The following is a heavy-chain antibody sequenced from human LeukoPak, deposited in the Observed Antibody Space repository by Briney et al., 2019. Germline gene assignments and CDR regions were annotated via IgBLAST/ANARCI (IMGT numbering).Heavy chain of an antibody. V-gene: IGHV3-73*01. CDR1: GFTFSGSA. CDR2: IRSKANSYAT. D-gene: IGHD2-2*01. CDR3: TSSYCSSSSCPRTDV. J-gene: IGHJ6*04. Sequence: GGSLRLSCAASGFTFSGSAMHWVRQASGKGLEWVGRIRSKANSYATAYAASVKGRFTISRDDSKNTAYLQMDSLKTEDTAVYYCTSSYCSSSSCPRTDVWSKGTTVTVSS.